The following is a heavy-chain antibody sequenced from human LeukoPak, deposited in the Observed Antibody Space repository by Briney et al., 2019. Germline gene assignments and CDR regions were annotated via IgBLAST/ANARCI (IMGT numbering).Heavy chain of an antibody. CDR3: AKRFVDIVVVPAARRGRAFDI. Sequence: GSLRLSCAASGFTFSSYDMHWVRQATGKGLEWVSAISGSGGSTYYAVSVKGRFTISRDNPKNTLYLQMNSLRAEDTAVYYCAKRFVDIVVVPAARRGRAFDIWGQGTMVTVSS. CDR1: GFTFSSYD. V-gene: IGHV3-23*01. CDR2: ISGSGGST. D-gene: IGHD2-2*03. J-gene: IGHJ3*02.